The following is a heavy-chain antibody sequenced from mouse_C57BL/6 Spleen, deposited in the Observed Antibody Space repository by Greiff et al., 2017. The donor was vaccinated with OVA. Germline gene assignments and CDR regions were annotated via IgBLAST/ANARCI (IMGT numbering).Heavy chain of an antibody. CDR3: ARDRAQALDY. V-gene: IGHV5-16*01. CDR2: INYDGSST. J-gene: IGHJ2*01. Sequence: EVKLMESEGGLVQPGSSMKLSCTASGFTFSDYYMAWVRQVPEKGLEWVANINYDGSSTYYLDSLKSRFIISRDNAKNILYLQMSSLKSEDTATYYCARDRAQALDYWGQGTTLTVSS. CDR1: GFTFSDYY. D-gene: IGHD3-2*02.